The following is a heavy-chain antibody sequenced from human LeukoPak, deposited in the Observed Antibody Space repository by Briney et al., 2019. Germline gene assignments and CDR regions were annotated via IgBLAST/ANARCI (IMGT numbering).Heavy chain of an antibody. CDR3: AVYHRLYSYYFDY. J-gene: IGHJ4*02. Sequence: TSETLSLTCTVSGGSISSSSYYWGWIRQPPGKGLEWIGNIYYSGSTYYNPSLKSRVTMSVDTSKNQFSLKLNSVTAADTAVYYCAVYHRLYSYYFDYWGQGTLVTVSS. D-gene: IGHD6-25*01. V-gene: IGHV4-39*07. CDR1: GGSISSSSYY. CDR2: IYYSGST.